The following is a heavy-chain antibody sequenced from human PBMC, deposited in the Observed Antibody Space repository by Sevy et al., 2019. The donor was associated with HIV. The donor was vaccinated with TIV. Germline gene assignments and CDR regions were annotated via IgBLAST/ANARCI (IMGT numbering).Heavy chain of an antibody. CDR1: GFTVSSNY. CDR3: ARVGRYFDWLLLDY. J-gene: IGHJ4*02. Sequence: GGSLRLSCAASGFTVSSNYMSWVRQAPGKGLEWVSVIYSGGSTYYADSVKGRFTISRDNSKNTLYLQMNSLRAEDTALYYCARVGRYFDWLLLDYWGQGTLVTVSS. D-gene: IGHD3-9*01. CDR2: IYSGGST. V-gene: IGHV3-53*01.